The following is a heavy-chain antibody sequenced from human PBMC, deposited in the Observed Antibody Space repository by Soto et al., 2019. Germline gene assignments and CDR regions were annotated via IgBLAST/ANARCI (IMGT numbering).Heavy chain of an antibody. D-gene: IGHD2-15*01. CDR1: GFSFGSHG. CDR3: AKDHRNGGSRVDY. V-gene: IGHV3-30*18. J-gene: IGHJ4*02. CDR2: ISYDGSNS. Sequence: QVRLVESGGGVVQPGRSLRLSCAASGFSFGSHGMHWVRQAPGKGLEWVAVISYDGSNSYYADSVKGRFTISRDNSNDALYLQMSRLRPEDTAVYFCAKDHRNGGSRVDYWGQGTLVTVSS.